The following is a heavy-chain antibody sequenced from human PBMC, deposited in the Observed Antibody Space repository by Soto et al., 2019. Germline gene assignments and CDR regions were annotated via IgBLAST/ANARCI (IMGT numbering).Heavy chain of an antibody. CDR2: IYYSGST. Sequence: SETLSLTCTVSGGSISSYYWSWIRQPPGKGLDWIGYIYYSGSTNYNPSLKSRVTISVDTSKNQFSLKLNSVTAADMSVYYCAKDSYLLASSGQGSPVPVSA. CDR3: AKDSYLLAS. V-gene: IGHV4-59*01. D-gene: IGHD1-26*01. CDR1: GGSISSYY. J-gene: IGHJ5*01.